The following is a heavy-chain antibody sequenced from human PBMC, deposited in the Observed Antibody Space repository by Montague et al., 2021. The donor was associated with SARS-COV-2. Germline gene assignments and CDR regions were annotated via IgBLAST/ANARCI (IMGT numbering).Heavy chain of an antibody. CDR1: GASSSNYY. V-gene: IGHV4-34*01. CDR2: INHSGYT. J-gene: IGHJ4*02. CDR3: ASAPRYSFGFWAY. D-gene: IGHD5-12*01. Sequence: SETLSLTCAVYGASSSNYYWSWIRQSPGKGLERVGEINHSGYTDYNPSLGRRLTISLDSSKKQFSLKMTAVTAADTAIYYCASAPRYSFGFWAYWGQGTLVSVSS.